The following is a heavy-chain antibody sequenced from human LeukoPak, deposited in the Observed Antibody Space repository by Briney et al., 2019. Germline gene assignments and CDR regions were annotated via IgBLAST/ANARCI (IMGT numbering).Heavy chain of an antibody. Sequence: GSLRLSCSASGFTFSRYAMHWVRQAPGKGLEYVSAISSNGGSTYYGDSVKGRFTISRDHSKNTLYLQMSSLRAEDTAVYYCVKARGIQLWLPGDYWGQGTLVTVSS. CDR3: VKARGIQLWLPGDY. CDR1: GFTFSRYA. D-gene: IGHD5-18*01. J-gene: IGHJ4*02. V-gene: IGHV3-64D*09. CDR2: ISSNGGST.